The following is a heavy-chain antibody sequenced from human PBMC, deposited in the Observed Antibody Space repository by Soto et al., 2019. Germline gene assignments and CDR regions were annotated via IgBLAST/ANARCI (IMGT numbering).Heavy chain of an antibody. D-gene: IGHD4-17*01. Sequence: GEFLKISCKGSGYSFTSYWSGWVRQMPGKGLEWMGIIYPGDSDTRYSPSFQGQVTISADKSISTAYLQWSSLKASDTAMYYCARDPAYGGYYYGMDVWGQGTTVTVSS. CDR3: ARDPAYGGYYYGMDV. CDR1: GYSFTSYW. CDR2: IYPGDSDT. J-gene: IGHJ6*02. V-gene: IGHV5-51*01.